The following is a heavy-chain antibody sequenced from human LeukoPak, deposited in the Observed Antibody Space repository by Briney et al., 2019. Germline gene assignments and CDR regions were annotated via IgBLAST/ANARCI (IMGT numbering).Heavy chain of an antibody. CDR2: ISSTSSTI. V-gene: IGHV3-48*04. D-gene: IGHD3-10*01. CDR1: GFTFSSYS. J-gene: IGHJ4*02. Sequence: GSLRLSCAASGFTFSSYSMNWVRQAPGKGLEWLSYISSTSSTIYYADSVKGRFTISRDNAQNSLYLQMNSLRAEDTAVYYCAREVKGSYWGQGTLVTVSS. CDR3: AREVKGSY.